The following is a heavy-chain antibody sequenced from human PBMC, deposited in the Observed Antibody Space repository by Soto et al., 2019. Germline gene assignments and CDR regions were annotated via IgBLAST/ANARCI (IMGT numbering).Heavy chain of an antibody. J-gene: IGHJ6*02. CDR1: GGSISSSSYF. D-gene: IGHD2-2*01. Sequence: SETLSLTCSVSGGSISSSSYFWGWIRQPPGKGLEWIGSIYYSGSTYYNPSLKSRVTVSVDTSKNQFSLKLSSVTAADTAVYYCARHVPYCSDTSHCAYGMDVWGQGTTVT. V-gene: IGHV4-39*01. CDR3: ARHVPYCSDTSHCAYGMDV. CDR2: IYYSGST.